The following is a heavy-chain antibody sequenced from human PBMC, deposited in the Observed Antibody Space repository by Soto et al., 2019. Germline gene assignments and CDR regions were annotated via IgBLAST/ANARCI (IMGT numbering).Heavy chain of an antibody. J-gene: IGHJ6*02. D-gene: IGHD2-8*01. CDR1: GYSFTDYH. Sequence: QVQLVQSGAEVKKPGASVRVSCKASGYSFTDYHIHWVRQAPGQGLEWLGRINPKSGGTSTAQKFQGWVTMTRDRSISIVYMEVTRLRSDDTAVYFCARGHSTDCSNGVCSFFYNHEMDVWGQGTTVTVSS. V-gene: IGHV1-2*04. CDR3: ARGHSTDCSNGVCSFFYNHEMDV. CDR2: INPKSGGT.